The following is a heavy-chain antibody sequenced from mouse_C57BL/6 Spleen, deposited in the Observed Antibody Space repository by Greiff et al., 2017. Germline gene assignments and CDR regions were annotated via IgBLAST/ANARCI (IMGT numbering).Heavy chain of an antibody. D-gene: IGHD1-1*01. CDR1: GYTFTSYW. V-gene: IGHV1-62-3*01. J-gene: IGHJ2*01. Sequence: VQLKQPGAELVKPGASVKLSCKASGYTFTSYWMHWVKQRPGRGLEWIGRIDPNSGGTKYNEKFKSKATLTVDKSSSTAYMELRSLTSEDSAVYYCARLPGSSYDYFDYWGQGTTLTVSS. CDR3: ARLPGSSYDYFDY. CDR2: IDPNSGGT.